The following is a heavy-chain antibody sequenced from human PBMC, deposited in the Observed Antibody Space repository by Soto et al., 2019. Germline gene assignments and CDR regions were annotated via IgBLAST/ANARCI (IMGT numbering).Heavy chain of an antibody. J-gene: IGHJ4*02. CDR2: ISWNSGSM. Sequence: EVQLVESGGGLVQPGRSLRLSCAASGFTFDDYAMHWVRQAPGKGLEWVSGISWNSGSMGYADSVKGRFTISGDNAKNSLYLQMTSLRAEDTALYYCNCIAVAGTSDYWGQGPLVTVSS. CDR1: GFTFDDYA. D-gene: IGHD6-19*01. CDR3: NCIAVAGTSDY. V-gene: IGHV3-9*01.